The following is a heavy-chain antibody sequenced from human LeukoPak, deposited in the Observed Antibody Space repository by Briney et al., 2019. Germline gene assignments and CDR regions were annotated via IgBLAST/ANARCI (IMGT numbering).Heavy chain of an antibody. V-gene: IGHV4-59*01. CDR2: IYYSGST. CDR1: GGSISSYY. Sequence: SETLSLTCTVAGGSISSYYWGWVRQPAGEGMEWIGYIYYSGSTNYNPSLKSRVTISVDTSKTQFSLKLSSVTAADTAVYYCAREVVDGGNDYWGQGTLVTVSS. J-gene: IGHJ4*02. CDR3: AREVVDGGNDY. D-gene: IGHD4-23*01.